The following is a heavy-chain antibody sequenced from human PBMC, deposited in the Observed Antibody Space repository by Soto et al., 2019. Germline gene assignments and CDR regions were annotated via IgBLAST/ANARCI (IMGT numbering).Heavy chain of an antibody. CDR2: ISSSSSTI. CDR3: ASWNTGSDY. CDR1: GFTFSSYS. Sequence: EVQLVESGGGVVQPGGSLRLSCAASGFTFSSYSMNWVRQAPGKGLEWVSYISSSSSTIYYADSVKGRFTISRDNAKNSLYLQMNSLRAEDTAVYYCASWNTGSDYWGQGSLVTVSS. V-gene: IGHV3-48*01. D-gene: IGHD1-1*01. J-gene: IGHJ4*02.